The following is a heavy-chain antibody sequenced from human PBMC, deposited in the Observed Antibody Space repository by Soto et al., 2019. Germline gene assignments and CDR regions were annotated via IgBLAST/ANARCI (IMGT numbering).Heavy chain of an antibody. V-gene: IGHV3-64*01. CDR1: GFTFSSYA. CDR3: ARGGSEAYPTGGYQGPYYYYMDV. D-gene: IGHD6-25*01. CDR2: ISSNGGST. Sequence: GGSLRLSCAASGFTFSSYAMHWVRQAPGKGLEYVSAISSNGGSTYYANSVKGRFTISRDISKNTLYLQMGSLRDEDMAVYYCARGGSEAYPTGGYQGPYYYYMDVWGKGTTVTVSS. J-gene: IGHJ6*03.